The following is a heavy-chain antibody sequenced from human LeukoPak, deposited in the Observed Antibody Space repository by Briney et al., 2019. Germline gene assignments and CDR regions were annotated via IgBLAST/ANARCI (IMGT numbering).Heavy chain of an antibody. D-gene: IGHD3-3*01. J-gene: IGHJ5*02. CDR1: GGTFSSYA. Sequence: VASVKVSCKASGGTFSSYAISWVRQAPGQGLEWMGGIIPIFGTANYAQKFQGRVTITADESTSTAYMELSSLRSEDTAVYYCARAPSPQPYYDFWSGYSNWFDPWGQGTLVTVSS. V-gene: IGHV1-69*13. CDR2: IIPIFGTA. CDR3: ARAPSPQPYYDFWSGYSNWFDP.